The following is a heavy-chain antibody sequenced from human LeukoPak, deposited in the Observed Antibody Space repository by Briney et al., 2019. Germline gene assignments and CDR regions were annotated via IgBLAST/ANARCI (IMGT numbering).Heavy chain of an antibody. CDR3: ARVGDDSSGWYGPIAFDI. Sequence: SQTLSLTCTVSGGSISSGGYYWSWIRQPPGKGLEWIGYIYHSGSTYYNPSLKSRVTISVDTSKNQFSLKLSSVTAADTAVYYCARVGDDSSGWYGPIAFDIWGQGTMVTVSS. J-gene: IGHJ3*02. CDR2: IYHSGST. V-gene: IGHV4-30-2*01. CDR1: GGSISSGGYY. D-gene: IGHD6-19*01.